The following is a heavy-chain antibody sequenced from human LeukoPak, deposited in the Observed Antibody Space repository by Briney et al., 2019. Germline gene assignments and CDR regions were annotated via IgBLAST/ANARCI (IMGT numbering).Heavy chain of an antibody. D-gene: IGHD2-15*01. CDR2: TYPADSDI. CDR1: GYSINNYW. Sequence: GESLKISCKGSGYSINNYWIGWVRQMPGKGLEWMGITYPADSDIRYSPSFQGQVTISADKSISTAYLQWSSLKASDTAMYYCARQEYCSGGSCYTWFDPWGQGTLVTVSS. V-gene: IGHV5-51*01. CDR3: ARQEYCSGGSCYTWFDP. J-gene: IGHJ5*02.